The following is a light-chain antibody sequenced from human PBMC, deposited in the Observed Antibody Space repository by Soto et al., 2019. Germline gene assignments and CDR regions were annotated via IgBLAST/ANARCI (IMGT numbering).Light chain of an antibody. CDR2: KGT. CDR1: DSDVGAYDS. CDR3: CSSAPESTYV. J-gene: IGLJ1*01. Sequence: QSALAQPASVSGSPGQSITISCTGTDSDVGAYDSVSWYQQHPHKAPQLIIYKGTQRPSGVSNRFSGSTSGNAASLTISALQADDEADYFCCSSAPESTYVFGTGTKVT. V-gene: IGLV2-23*01.